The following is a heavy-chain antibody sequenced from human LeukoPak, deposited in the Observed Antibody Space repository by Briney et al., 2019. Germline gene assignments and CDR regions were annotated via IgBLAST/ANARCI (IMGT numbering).Heavy chain of an antibody. V-gene: IGHV3-7*03. J-gene: IGHJ4*02. CDR3: AKDIGARQLWLIPSFDY. CDR2: INQDGSEK. D-gene: IGHD5-18*01. Sequence: PGGSLRLSCAASGFTFTTYWMTWVRQAPGKGLEWVANINQDGSEKYFVDSVKGRFTISRDNAKNSLYLQMNSLRAEDMALYYCAKDIGARQLWLIPSFDYWGQGTLVTVSS. CDR1: GFTFTTYW.